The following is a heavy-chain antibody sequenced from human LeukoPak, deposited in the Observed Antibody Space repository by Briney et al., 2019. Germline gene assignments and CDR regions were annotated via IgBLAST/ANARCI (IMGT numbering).Heavy chain of an antibody. Sequence: GGSLRLSWAASGFIFSSYAMHWVRQAPGKGLEYVSAISSNGGTTYYANSVKGRFTISRDNSKNTLYFQMGSLRVEDMAVYYCARDRLWTTVSGAFDIWGQGTMVTVSS. V-gene: IGHV3-64*01. CDR2: ISSNGGTT. CDR3: ARDRLWTTVSGAFDI. D-gene: IGHD4-17*01. J-gene: IGHJ3*02. CDR1: GFIFSSYA.